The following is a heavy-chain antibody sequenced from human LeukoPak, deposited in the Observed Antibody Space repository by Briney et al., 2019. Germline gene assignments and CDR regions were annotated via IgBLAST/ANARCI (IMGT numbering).Heavy chain of an antibody. CDR1: GFTFSSYA. D-gene: IGHD3-22*01. J-gene: IGHJ4*02. CDR2: ISYDGSNK. V-gene: IGHV3-30-3*01. CDR3: ARDLYDSSGYYPVY. Sequence: PGRSLRLSCAASGFTFSSYAMHWVRQAPGKGLEWVAVISYDGSNKYYADSVKGRFTISRDNSKNTLYLQMNSLRAEDTAVYYCARDLYDSSGYYPVYWGQGTLVTVSS.